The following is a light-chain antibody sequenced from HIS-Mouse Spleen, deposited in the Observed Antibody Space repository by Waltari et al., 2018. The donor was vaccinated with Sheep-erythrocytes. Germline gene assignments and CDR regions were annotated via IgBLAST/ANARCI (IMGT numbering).Light chain of an antibody. CDR2: QDS. J-gene: IGLJ2*01. Sequence: SYELTQPPSVSVSPGQTASITCSGDNLGDKYACWYQQKPDQSPVLVIYQDSKRPSGIPERFSGSNSGNTATLTISGTQAMDEADYYCQAWDSSTGVVFGGGTKLTVL. CDR3: QAWDSSTGVV. CDR1: NLGDKY. V-gene: IGLV3-1*01.